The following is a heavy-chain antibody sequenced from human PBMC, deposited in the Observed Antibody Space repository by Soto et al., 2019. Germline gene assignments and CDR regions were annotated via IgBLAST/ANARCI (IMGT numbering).Heavy chain of an antibody. CDR2: ISGDNVNR. V-gene: IGHV1-18*01. J-gene: IGHJ6*02. D-gene: IGHD6-13*01. Sequence: QVHLVQSGVEVKKPGASVKVSCTAHGYNLREYGVSWLRQVPGQGFEWMGWISGDNVNRRSSQRFRDRLTMTTDTSPNTAFMELRSLRSDDTAVYFCGREGQQLAQEQYFQFNGVDVWGQGTSVTVSS. CDR1: GYNLREYG. CDR3: GREGQQLAQEQYFQFNGVDV.